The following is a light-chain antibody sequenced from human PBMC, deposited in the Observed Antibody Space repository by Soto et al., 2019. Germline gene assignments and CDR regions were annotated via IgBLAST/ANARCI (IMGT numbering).Light chain of an antibody. CDR1: QSVSSSY. Sequence: EIVLTQSPGTLSLSPGERATLSCRASQSVSSSYLAWYQQKPGQAPRLRIYGASSRATGIPDRFSGSGSGTDFTLTISILETEDFAVYYCQQYGSSPVITFGQGTRLEIK. J-gene: IGKJ5*01. CDR2: GAS. CDR3: QQYGSSPVIT. V-gene: IGKV3-20*01.